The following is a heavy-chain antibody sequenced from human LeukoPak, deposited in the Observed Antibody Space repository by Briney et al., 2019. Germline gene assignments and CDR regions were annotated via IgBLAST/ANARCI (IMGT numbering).Heavy chain of an antibody. CDR2: ICASGRCT. D-gene: IGHD1-1*01. CDR1: GFSFVNNA. CDR3: AKYINVPGTQLLGDY. J-gene: IGHJ4*02. V-gene: IGHV3-23*01. Sequence: GGSLRLSCAASGFSFVNNAMGWDRQAPGKGLEWVSGICASGRCTFYAAPVRGRFTVSRDNFKNSLYLQMNNLRAEDTAVYYCAKYINVPGTQLLGDYWGQGALVTVSS.